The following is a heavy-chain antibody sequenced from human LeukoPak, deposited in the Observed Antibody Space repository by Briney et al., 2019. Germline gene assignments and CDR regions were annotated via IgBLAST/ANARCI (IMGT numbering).Heavy chain of an antibody. CDR3: ARDNSSSWSSFDY. CDR2: ISYDGSNK. D-gene: IGHD6-13*01. Sequence: PGGSLRLSCAASGFTFSSHAMHWVRQAPGKGLEWVAIISYDGSNKYYADSVKGRFTISRDNSKNSLYLQMNSLRAEDTAVYYCARDNSSSWSSFDYWGQGTLVTVSS. V-gene: IGHV3-30-3*01. CDR1: GFTFSSHA. J-gene: IGHJ4*02.